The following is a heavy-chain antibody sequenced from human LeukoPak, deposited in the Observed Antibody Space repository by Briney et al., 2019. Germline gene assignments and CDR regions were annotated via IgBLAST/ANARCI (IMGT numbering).Heavy chain of an antibody. Sequence: PSETLSLTCTVSGGSISSGGYYWSWIRQHPGKGLEWIGYIYYSGSTYYNPSLKSRVTISVDTSKNQFSLKLSSVTAADTAVYCCAGVDGAYCGGDCYSNWYFDLWGRGTLVTVSS. CDR1: GGSISSGGYY. CDR3: AGVDGAYCGGDCYSNWYFDL. V-gene: IGHV4-31*03. CDR2: IYYSGST. D-gene: IGHD2-21*02. J-gene: IGHJ2*01.